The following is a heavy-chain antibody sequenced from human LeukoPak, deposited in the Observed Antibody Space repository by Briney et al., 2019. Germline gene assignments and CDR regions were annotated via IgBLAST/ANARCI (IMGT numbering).Heavy chain of an antibody. CDR1: GGSISSYY. J-gene: IGHJ6*03. CDR2: IYYSGST. Sequence: SETLSLTCTVSGGSISSYYWSWIRQPPGKGLEWIGYIYYSGSTNYNPSLKSRVTISVDTSKNQFSLKLSSVTAADTAVYYCARVEEGYGSGRRENYYYYYMDVWGKGTTVTIS. V-gene: IGHV4-59*01. D-gene: IGHD3-10*01. CDR3: ARVEEGYGSGRRENYYYYYMDV.